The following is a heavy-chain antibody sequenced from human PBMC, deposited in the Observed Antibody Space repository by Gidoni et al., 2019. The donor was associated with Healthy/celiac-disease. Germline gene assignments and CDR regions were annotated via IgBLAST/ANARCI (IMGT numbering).Heavy chain of an antibody. Sequence: QLQLQESGPGLVKPSETLSLTCTVSGGSISSSSYYWGWIRQPPGKGLEWIGSIYYSGSTYYNPSLKSRVTISVDTSKNQFSLKLSSVTAADTAVYYCLLDILTGYYNLVGDYWGQGTLVTVSS. D-gene: IGHD3-9*01. V-gene: IGHV4-39*01. CDR2: IYYSGST. J-gene: IGHJ4*02. CDR1: GGSISSSSYY. CDR3: LLDILTGYYNLVGDY.